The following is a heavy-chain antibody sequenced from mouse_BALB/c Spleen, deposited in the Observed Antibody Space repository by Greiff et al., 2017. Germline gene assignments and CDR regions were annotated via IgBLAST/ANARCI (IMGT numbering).Heavy chain of an antibody. CDR1: GYTFTSYW. D-gene: IGHD2-1*01. J-gene: IGHJ2*01. Sequence: ESGAELARPGASVKLSCKASGYTFTSYWMQWVKQRPGQGLEWIGAIYPGDGDTRYTQKFKGKATLTADKSSSTAYMQLSSLASEDSAVYYCARLSGGNSYFDYWGQGTTLTVSS. CDR3: ARLSGGNSYFDY. V-gene: IGHV1-87*01. CDR2: IYPGDGDT.